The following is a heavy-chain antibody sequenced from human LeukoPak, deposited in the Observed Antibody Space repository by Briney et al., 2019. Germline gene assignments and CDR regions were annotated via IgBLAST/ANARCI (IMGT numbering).Heavy chain of an antibody. J-gene: IGHJ3*02. D-gene: IGHD7-27*01. CDR3: AKVKSRPWGSAFDGFDI. CDR2: ASRSGDNT. CDR1: GFTFEYYA. V-gene: IGHV3-23*01. Sequence: PGGSLRLSCAASGFTFEYYAMSWVRQAPGKGLEWVSTASRSGDNTYYADPVKGRFTISRDSLKKTLYMQMNSLRAEDTAVYYCAKVKSRPWGSAFDGFDIWGQGTMVTVSS.